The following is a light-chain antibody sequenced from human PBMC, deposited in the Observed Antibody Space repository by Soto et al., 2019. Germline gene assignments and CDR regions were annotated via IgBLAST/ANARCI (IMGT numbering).Light chain of an antibody. CDR2: DAS. J-gene: IGKJ4*01. CDR3: QQYDNLPLT. V-gene: IGKV1-33*01. Sequence: DIQMTQSPSSLSASVGDRVTITCQASQDISNYLNWYQQKPGKAPKLRIYDASNLETGVPSRFSGSGSGTDFTFTISRLQPEDIATYYCQQYDNLPLTFGGGTKVEIK. CDR1: QDISNY.